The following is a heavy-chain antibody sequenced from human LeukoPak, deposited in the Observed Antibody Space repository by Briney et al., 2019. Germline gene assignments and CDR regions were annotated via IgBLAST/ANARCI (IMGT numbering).Heavy chain of an antibody. CDR2: IYYSGST. CDR1: GGSISSSSYY. Sequence: SETLSLTCTVSGGSISSSSYYWSWIRQPPGKGLEWIGYIYYSGSTNYNPSLKSRVTISVDTSKNQFSLKLSSVTAADTAVYYCARDTYSSSWSRYNWFDPWGQGTLVTVSS. V-gene: IGHV4-61*01. J-gene: IGHJ5*02. CDR3: ARDTYSSSWSRYNWFDP. D-gene: IGHD6-13*01.